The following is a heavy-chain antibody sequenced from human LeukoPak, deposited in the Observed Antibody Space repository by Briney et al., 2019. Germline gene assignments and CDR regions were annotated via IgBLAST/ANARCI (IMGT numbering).Heavy chain of an antibody. V-gene: IGHV1-18*01. J-gene: IGHJ4*02. CDR2: ISAYNGNT. CDR1: GNTFTSYG. D-gene: IGHD6-19*01. Sequence: ASVKVSCKASGNTFTSYGISWVRQAPGQGLEWMGWISAYNGNTNYAQKLQGRVTMTTDTSTSTAYMELRSLRSDDTAVYYCARLAAGTIYFDYWGQGTLVTVSS. CDR3: ARLAAGTIYFDY.